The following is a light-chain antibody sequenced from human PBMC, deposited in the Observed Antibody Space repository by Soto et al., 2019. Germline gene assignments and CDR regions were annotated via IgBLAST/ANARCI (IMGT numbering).Light chain of an antibody. CDR1: QSFRGL. Sequence: EVLLTQSPVTLPLSPGESSPLSCRASQSFRGLLAWYQQKPGQAPRLLIYGASTRATGIPARFSGSGSGTEFTLTINSLQSEDFAVYYCQPYNNWPLTFGGGTKVDIK. J-gene: IGKJ4*01. CDR2: GAS. CDR3: QPYNNWPLT. V-gene: IGKV3-15*01.